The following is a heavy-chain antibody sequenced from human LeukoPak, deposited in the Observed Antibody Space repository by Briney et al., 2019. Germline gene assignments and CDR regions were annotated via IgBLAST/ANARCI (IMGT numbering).Heavy chain of an antibody. Sequence: GGSLRLSCAASGFTLSSYAMHWVRQAPGKGLEWVALISFDASNKYYADSVKGRFTISRDNSKNTLYLQMNSLRAEDTAVYYCAKGRNSALYYFDYWGQGTLVTVSS. V-gene: IGHV3-30*04. CDR3: AKGRNSALYYFDY. CDR1: GFTLSSYA. J-gene: IGHJ4*02. CDR2: ISFDASNK. D-gene: IGHD4-23*01.